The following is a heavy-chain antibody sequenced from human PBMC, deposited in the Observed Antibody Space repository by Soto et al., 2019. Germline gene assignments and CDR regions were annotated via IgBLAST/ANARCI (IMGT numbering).Heavy chain of an antibody. D-gene: IGHD2-2*01. CDR1: GFTFSNAW. Sequence: SLRLSCAASGFTFSNAWMSWVRQAPGKGLEWVGRIKSKTDGGTTDYAAPVKGRFTISRDDSKNTLYLQMNSLKTEDTAVYYCTKLVPAAISGFDYWGQGTLVTVSS. CDR2: IKSKTDGGTT. V-gene: IGHV3-15*01. CDR3: TKLVPAAISGFDY. J-gene: IGHJ4*02.